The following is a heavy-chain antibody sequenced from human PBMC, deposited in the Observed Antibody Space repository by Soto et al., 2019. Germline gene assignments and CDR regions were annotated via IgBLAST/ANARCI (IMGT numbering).Heavy chain of an antibody. CDR1: GFTFSHYA. Sequence: QVQLVESGGGVVQPGRSLRLSCAASGFTFSHYAMHWVRQAPGKGLEWVAHMSYDGSNEYYADSVKGRFTISRDNSKNTLYLQMNGQRAEDTAVYYCAKDGSRTFDYWGQGTLVTVSS. V-gene: IGHV3-30*18. D-gene: IGHD2-15*01. J-gene: IGHJ4*02. CDR2: MSYDGSNE. CDR3: AKDGSRTFDY.